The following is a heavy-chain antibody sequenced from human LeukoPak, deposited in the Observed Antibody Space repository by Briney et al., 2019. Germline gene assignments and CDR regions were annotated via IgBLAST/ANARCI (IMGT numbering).Heavy chain of an antibody. CDR3: AHTDLAAELNWFDP. J-gene: IGHJ5*02. D-gene: IGHD6-13*01. CDR2: IYWDDDK. Sequence: SGPTLVKPTQTLTLTCTFSGFSLSTSGVGVGWIRQPPVKALEWLALIYWDDDKRYSPSLKSRITITNDTSKNQVILTMTNMDPVDTATYYCAHTDLAAELNWFDPWGQGTLVTVSS. V-gene: IGHV2-5*02. CDR1: GFSLSTSGVG.